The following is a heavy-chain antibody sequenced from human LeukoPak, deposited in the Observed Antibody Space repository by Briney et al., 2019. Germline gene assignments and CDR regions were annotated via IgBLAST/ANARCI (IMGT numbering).Heavy chain of an antibody. CDR3: AKSVAGNLNWFDP. Sequence: GGSLRLSCAASRFTFSRYFMSWFRQAPGKGLEWVAVISYDGGNKYYADSVKGRFTISRDNSKNSLYLQMNSLRAEDTAVYYCAKSVAGNLNWFDPWGQGTLVTVSS. CDR2: ISYDGGNK. V-gene: IGHV3-30*18. D-gene: IGHD6-19*01. CDR1: RFTFSRYF. J-gene: IGHJ5*02.